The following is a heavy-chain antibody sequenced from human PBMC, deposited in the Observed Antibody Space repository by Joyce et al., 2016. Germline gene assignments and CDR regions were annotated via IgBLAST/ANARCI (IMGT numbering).Heavy chain of an antibody. Sequence: QVQLVQSGAEVKNTGSSVKVSCKASGGTFRSLDISWVRQATGKGLEWIGGIISIFDRADYAQKFQGRVTITADESTSTAYMELSGLRTEDTASYYCAREATTYFGLWGRGTLVTVSS. CDR3: AREATTYFGL. CDR2: IISIFDRA. V-gene: IGHV1-69*01. J-gene: IGHJ2*01. D-gene: IGHD5-12*01. CDR1: GGTFRSLD.